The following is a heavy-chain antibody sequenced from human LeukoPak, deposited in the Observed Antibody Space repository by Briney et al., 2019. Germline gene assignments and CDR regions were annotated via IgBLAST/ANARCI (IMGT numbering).Heavy chain of an antibody. CDR3: ARDKQRDGYNAEFDY. J-gene: IGHJ4*02. CDR1: GFTVSSNY. Sequence: GGSLRLSCAASGFTVSSNYMSWVRQAPGKGLEWVSVIYSGGSTYYADSVKGRFTISRDNSKNTLYLQMNSLRAEDTAVYYCARDKQRDGYNAEFDYWGQGTLVTVSS. CDR2: IYSGGST. D-gene: IGHD5-24*01. V-gene: IGHV3-66*01.